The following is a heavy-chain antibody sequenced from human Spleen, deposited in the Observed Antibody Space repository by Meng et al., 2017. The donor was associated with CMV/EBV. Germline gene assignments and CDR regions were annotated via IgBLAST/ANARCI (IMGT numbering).Heavy chain of an antibody. CDR2: IYTSGRT. CDR3: ARATSMKGFDY. V-gene: IGHV4-4*07. Sequence: RLQESGPGLVSPSETLSLTRTVSGGCISSYYWSWTRPPAGKGLEWFGRIYTSGRTNYNPSLKSRVTMSVDTSKNQFSLKLSSVTAADTAVYYCARATSMKGFDYWGQGTLITVSS. CDR1: GGCISSYY. J-gene: IGHJ4*02. D-gene: IGHD2/OR15-2a*01.